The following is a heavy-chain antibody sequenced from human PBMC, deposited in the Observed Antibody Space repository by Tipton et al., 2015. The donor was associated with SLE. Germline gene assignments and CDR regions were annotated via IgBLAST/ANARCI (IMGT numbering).Heavy chain of an antibody. D-gene: IGHD3-3*01. J-gene: IGHJ3*02. Sequence: SLRLSCAASGFTFSSYSMNWVRQAPGKGLEWVANINKDGSDKNFLDSVRGRFTISRDNSKNSLDLQMNSLRAEDTAVYYCARHITISGVVFMGAFDNWGQGTMVTVSS. CDR1: GFTFSSYS. CDR3: ARHITISGVVFMGAFDN. CDR2: INKDGSDK. V-gene: IGHV3-7*01.